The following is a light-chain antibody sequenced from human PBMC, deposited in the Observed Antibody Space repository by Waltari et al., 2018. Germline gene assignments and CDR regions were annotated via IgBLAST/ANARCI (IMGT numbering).Light chain of an antibody. Sequence: SPGERDTLSCRASQSVSSSYLAWYQQKPGQAPRLLLYGASNRATGIPDRFSGSASGTDFTLTISSLESEDFAVYHCQQYGSLPYTFGQGTKLEIK. CDR1: QSVSSSY. V-gene: IGKV3-20*01. CDR2: GAS. CDR3: QQYGSLPYT. J-gene: IGKJ2*01.